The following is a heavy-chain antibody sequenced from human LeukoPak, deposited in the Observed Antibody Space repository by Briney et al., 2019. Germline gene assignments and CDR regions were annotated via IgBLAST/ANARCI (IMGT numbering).Heavy chain of an antibody. CDR1: GYTFTSYG. CDR3: ARGSIVGATFDCFDY. Sequence: ASMKVSCKASGYTFTSYGITWVRQAPGQGLEWMGWINPNSGGTNYAQKFQGRVTMTRDTSISTAYMELSRLRSDDTAVYYCARGSIVGATFDCFDYWGQGTLVTVSS. J-gene: IGHJ4*02. CDR2: INPNSGGT. D-gene: IGHD1-26*01. V-gene: IGHV1-2*02.